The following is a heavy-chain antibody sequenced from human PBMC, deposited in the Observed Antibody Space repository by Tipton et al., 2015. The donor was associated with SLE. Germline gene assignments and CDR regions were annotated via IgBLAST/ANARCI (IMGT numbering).Heavy chain of an antibody. V-gene: IGHV4-4*09. Sequence: TLSLTCAVYGGSFSGYYWSWIRQPPGKGLEWIGYIYTSGSTNYNPSLKSRVTISVDTSKNQFSLKLSSVTAADTAVYYCARGAYYGSGQGWFDPWGQGTLVTVSS. J-gene: IGHJ5*02. CDR3: ARGAYYGSGQGWFDP. CDR1: GGSFSGYY. CDR2: IYTSGST. D-gene: IGHD3-10*01.